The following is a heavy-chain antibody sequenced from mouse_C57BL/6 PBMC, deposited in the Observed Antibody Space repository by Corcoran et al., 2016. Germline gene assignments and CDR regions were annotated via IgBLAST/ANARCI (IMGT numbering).Heavy chain of an antibody. V-gene: IGHV1-85*01. D-gene: IGHD2-1*01. CDR2: IYPRDGST. J-gene: IGHJ4*01. CDR1: GYTFTSYD. Sequence: QVQLQQSGPELVQPGASVKLSCKASGYTFTSYDINWVKQRPGQGLAWIGWIYPRDGSTKYNEQFKGKATLTVDTSSSTAYMELHSLTSEDSAVYFGARKGIYYGNPEYYWGQGTSVTVSS. CDR3: ARKGIYYGNPEYY.